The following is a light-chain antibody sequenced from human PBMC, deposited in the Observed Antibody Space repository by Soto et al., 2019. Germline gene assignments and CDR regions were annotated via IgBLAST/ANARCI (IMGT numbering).Light chain of an antibody. CDR2: ANS. V-gene: IGLV1-40*01. CDR1: YSNIGAGYD. J-gene: IGLJ3*02. CDR3: QSYDSSMSASV. Sequence: QSVLTQPPSVSRAPGQRVTISCTGSYSNIGAGYDVHWYQQLPGTAPKLLIYANSRRPSGVPDRFSGSKSGTSASLAITGLQAEDEADYYCQSYDSSMSASVFGGGTKLTVL.